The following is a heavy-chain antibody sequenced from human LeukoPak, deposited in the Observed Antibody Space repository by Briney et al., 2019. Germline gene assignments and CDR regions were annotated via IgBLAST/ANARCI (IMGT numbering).Heavy chain of an antibody. V-gene: IGHV1-18*01. CDR2: ISAYNGNT. Sequence: GASVKVSCKASGYTFNNYDINWVRQAPGQGLEWMGWISAYNGNTNYAQKLQGRVTMTTDTSTSTAYMELRSLRSDDTAVYYCARDSDPTIVAPFPLDYWGQGTLVTVSS. D-gene: IGHD5-12*01. CDR3: ARDSDPTIVAPFPLDY. J-gene: IGHJ4*02. CDR1: GYTFNNYD.